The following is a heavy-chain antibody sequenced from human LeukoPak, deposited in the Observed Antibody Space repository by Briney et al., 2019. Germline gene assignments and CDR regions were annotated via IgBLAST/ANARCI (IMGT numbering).Heavy chain of an antibody. D-gene: IGHD1-1*01. Sequence: GGSLRLSCAASGFTCSSYAMRWVRQAPGKELEWVSAISGSGGSTYYADSVKGRFTISRDNSKNTLYLQMNSLRAEDTAVYYCAKDALRPVPLDAFDIWGQGTMVTVSS. J-gene: IGHJ3*02. CDR1: GFTCSSYA. CDR2: ISGSGGST. CDR3: AKDALRPVPLDAFDI. V-gene: IGHV3-23*01.